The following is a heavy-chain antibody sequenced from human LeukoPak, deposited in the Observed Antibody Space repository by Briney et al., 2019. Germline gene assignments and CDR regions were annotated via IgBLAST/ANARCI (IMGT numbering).Heavy chain of an antibody. J-gene: IGHJ4*02. Sequence: PGGSLRLSCAASGFTFDDYTMHWVRQAPGKGLEWVSLISWDGGSTYYADSVKGRFTISRDNSKNSLYLQMNSLRTEDTALYYCAKDLAPSYDSSGYSNPPGYWGQGTLVTVSS. CDR3: AKDLAPSYDSSGYSNPPGY. D-gene: IGHD3-22*01. V-gene: IGHV3-43*01. CDR2: ISWDGGST. CDR1: GFTFDDYT.